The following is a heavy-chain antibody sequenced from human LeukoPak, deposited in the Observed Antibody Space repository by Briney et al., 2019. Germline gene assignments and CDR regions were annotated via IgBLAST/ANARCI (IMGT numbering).Heavy chain of an antibody. J-gene: IGHJ4*02. D-gene: IGHD1-26*01. Sequence: PSETLSLTCTVSGGSISSSSYYWGWIRQPPGKGLEWIGSIYYSGSTYYNPSLKSRVTISVDTSKNQFSLKLSSVTAADTAVYYCARHYESLLGVTIDYWGQGTLVTVSS. CDR3: ARHYESLLGVTIDY. V-gene: IGHV4-39*01. CDR2: IYYSGST. CDR1: GGSISSSSYY.